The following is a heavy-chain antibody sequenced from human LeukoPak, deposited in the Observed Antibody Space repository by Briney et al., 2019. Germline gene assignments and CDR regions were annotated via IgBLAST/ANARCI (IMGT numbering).Heavy chain of an antibody. CDR1: GFTFSNYG. V-gene: IGHV3-30*02. CDR3: AKGYCSDTSCYSGLD. D-gene: IGHD2-2*01. CDR2: IRYDGSNK. Sequence: PGGSLRLSCAASGFTFSNYGMHWVRQAPGKGLEWVTFIRYDGSNKYYADSVKGRFTISRDNSKNTLSLQMNSLRPDDTAIYFCAKGYCSDTSCYSGLDWGQGTLVTVSS. J-gene: IGHJ4*02.